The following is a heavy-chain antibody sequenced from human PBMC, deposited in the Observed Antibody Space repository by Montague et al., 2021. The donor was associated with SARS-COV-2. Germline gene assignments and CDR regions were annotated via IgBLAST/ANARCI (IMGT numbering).Heavy chain of an antibody. CDR2: INHGGST. CDR1: GTSFSGYY. Sequence: SETLSLTCAVHGTSFSGYYWNWIRQPPGKGLEWIGEINHGGSTKYSPSLKSRLTISADTSKNQFSLKLTSVAAAAAAVYYCARLRDGVVPSPILGVGAYCSYSDRDVWGRGTLVTVSS. CDR3: ARLRDGVVPSPILGVGAYCSYSDRDV. V-gene: IGHV4-34*01. J-gene: IGHJ6*03. D-gene: IGHD3-10*01.